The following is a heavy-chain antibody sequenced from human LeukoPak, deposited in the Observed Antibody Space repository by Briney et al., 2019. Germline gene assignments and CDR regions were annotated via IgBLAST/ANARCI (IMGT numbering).Heavy chain of an antibody. CDR1: GGSISSYY. J-gene: IGHJ5*02. Sequence: SETLSLTCTVSGGSISSYYWSWIRQPPGKGLEWIGYIYYSGSTNYNPSPKSRVTISVDTSKNQFSLKLSSVTAADTAVYYCARDLVRGYCSGGSCYPSWFDPWGQGTLVTVSS. V-gene: IGHV4-59*01. CDR3: ARDLVRGYCSGGSCYPSWFDP. CDR2: IYYSGST. D-gene: IGHD2-15*01.